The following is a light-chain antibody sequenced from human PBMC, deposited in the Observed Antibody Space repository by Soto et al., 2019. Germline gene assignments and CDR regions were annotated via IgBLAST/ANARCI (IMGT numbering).Light chain of an antibody. CDR1: QSVSSN. CDR3: QQYNNWPYT. J-gene: IGKJ2*01. V-gene: IGKV3-15*01. CDR2: GAS. Sequence: EIVMTQSPATLSVSPGERAALSCRASQSVSSNFAWYQQKPGQAPRLLIYGASTRATGIPARFSGSGSGTEFTHTISSLQSEDFAVYYCQQYNNWPYTFGQGTKLEI.